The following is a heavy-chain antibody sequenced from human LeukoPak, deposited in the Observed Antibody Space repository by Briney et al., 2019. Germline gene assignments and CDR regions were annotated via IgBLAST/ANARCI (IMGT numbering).Heavy chain of an antibody. CDR3: ARGRATIDC. D-gene: IGHD1-26*01. V-gene: IGHV4-34*01. J-gene: IGHJ4*02. CDR2: INHSGST. Sequence: SETLSLTCAVYGGSFSGYYWSWIRQPPGKGLEWIGEINHSGSTNYNPSLKSRVTISADTSKNQFSLKLSSVTAADTAVYYCARGRATIDCWGQGTLVTVSS. CDR1: GGSFSGYY.